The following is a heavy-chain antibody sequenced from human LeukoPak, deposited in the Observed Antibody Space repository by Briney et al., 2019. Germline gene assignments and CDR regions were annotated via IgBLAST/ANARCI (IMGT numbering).Heavy chain of an antibody. D-gene: IGHD3-22*01. V-gene: IGHV3-11*01. CDR2: ISSSGSTI. J-gene: IGHJ4*02. CDR1: GCTFSDYY. Sequence: GGSLRLSCAASGCTFSDYYMSWIRQAPGKGLEWVSYISSSGSTIYYADSVKGRFTISRDNAKNSLYLQMNSLRAEDTAVYYCARDERVYYDSSGYYYVYWGQGTLVTVSS. CDR3: ARDERVYYDSSGYYYVY.